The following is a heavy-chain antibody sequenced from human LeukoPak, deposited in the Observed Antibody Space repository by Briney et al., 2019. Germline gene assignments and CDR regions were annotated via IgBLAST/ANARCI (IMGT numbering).Heavy chain of an antibody. D-gene: IGHD6-19*01. J-gene: IGHJ4*02. Sequence: GGSLRLSCAASGFTFSSYEMHWVRQAPGKGLEWVSYISSSGSSKYYADSVKGRFTISRDNAKNSLYLQMDSLRAEDTAVDYCARGYSPQGSSGWLVYWGQGTLVTVSS. CDR1: GFTFSSYE. CDR2: ISSSGSSK. V-gene: IGHV3-48*03. CDR3: ARGYSPQGSSGWLVY.